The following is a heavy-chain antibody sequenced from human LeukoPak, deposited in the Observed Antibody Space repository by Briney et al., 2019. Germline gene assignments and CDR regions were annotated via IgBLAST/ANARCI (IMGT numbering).Heavy chain of an antibody. D-gene: IGHD6-13*01. CDR2: IYYSGST. V-gene: IGHV4-31*03. J-gene: IGHJ4*02. CDR1: GGSISSGVYY. CDR3: ARSPGIAAAGTIARFPGY. Sequence: SETLSLTCTVSGGSISSGVYYWSWIRQHPGKGLEWIGYIYYSGSTYYNPSLKSRVTISVDTSKNQFSLKLSSVTAADTAVYYCARSPGIAAAGTIARFPGYWGQGTLVTVSS.